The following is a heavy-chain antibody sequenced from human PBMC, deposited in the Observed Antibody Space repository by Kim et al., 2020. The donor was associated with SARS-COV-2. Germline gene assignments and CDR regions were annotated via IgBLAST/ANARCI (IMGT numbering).Heavy chain of an antibody. V-gene: IGHV3-30*18. J-gene: IGHJ6*02. Sequence: GGSLRLSCAASGFTFSSYGMHWVRQAPGKGLEWVAVISYDGSNKYYADSVKGRFTISRDNSKNTLYLQMNSLRAEDTAVYYCAKDHECSGGSCYSVYYYYGMDAWGQGTTVTVSS. CDR1: GFTFSSYG. D-gene: IGHD2-15*01. CDR2: ISYDGSNK. CDR3: AKDHECSGGSCYSVYYYYGMDA.